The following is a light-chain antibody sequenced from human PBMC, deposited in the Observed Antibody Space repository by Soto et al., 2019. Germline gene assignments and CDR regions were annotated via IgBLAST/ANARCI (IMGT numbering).Light chain of an antibody. Sequence: QSALTQPRSVSGSPGQSVTISCTGTNSDVGAYNFVSWYQQQPGKAPKLILYDVNQRPSGVPDRLSGSKSDNTASLTISGLQTDDEADYYCCSYAGDYNLVFGGGTK. CDR2: DVN. CDR3: CSYAGDYNLV. V-gene: IGLV2-11*01. CDR1: NSDVGAYNF. J-gene: IGLJ3*02.